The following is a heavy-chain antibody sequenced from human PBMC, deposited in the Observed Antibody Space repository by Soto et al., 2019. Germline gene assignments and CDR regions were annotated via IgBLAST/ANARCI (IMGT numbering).Heavy chain of an antibody. D-gene: IGHD4-4*01. J-gene: IGHJ6*02. CDR1: GGTFSTYG. V-gene: IGHV1-69*18. Sequence: QVQLVQSGAEVRKPGSSVTVSCKASGGTFSTYGITWVRQAPGQGLEWMGNIIPLIGTANYAQRFRGRVTITADVSTTTAYMELTSLRSEDTAVYYCARVVMTTVPASFYYGLDVWRQGTTVTVSS. CDR2: IIPLIGTA. CDR3: ARVVMTTVPASFYYGLDV.